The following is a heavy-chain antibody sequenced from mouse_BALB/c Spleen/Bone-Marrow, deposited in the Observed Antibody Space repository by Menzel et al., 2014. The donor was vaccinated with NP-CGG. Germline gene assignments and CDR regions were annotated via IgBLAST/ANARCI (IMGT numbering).Heavy chain of an antibody. CDR3: ARSDYRYDPLAY. CDR2: IDTSDSYT. V-gene: IGHV1-69*01. CDR1: GHTFTDYW. J-gene: IGHJ3*01. Sequence: VQLQQSGAELVMPGASVKMSCKASGHTFTDYWMHWVKQRPGQGLEWIGAIDTSDSYTSYNQKFKGKATLTVDESSNTAYMQLSSLTSEDSAVYCCARSDYRYDPLAYWGQGTLVTVSA. D-gene: IGHD2-14*01.